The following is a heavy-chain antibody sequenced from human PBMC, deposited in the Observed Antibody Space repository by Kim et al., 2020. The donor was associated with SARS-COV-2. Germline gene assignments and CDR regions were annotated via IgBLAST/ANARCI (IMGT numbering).Heavy chain of an antibody. J-gene: IGHJ4*02. CDR2: ISSSSSTI. V-gene: IGHV3-48*02. D-gene: IGHD3-9*01. CDR3: ARDATYYDILTGYLTSPYYFDY. CDR1: GFTFSSYS. Sequence: GGSLRLSCAASGFTFSSYSMNWVHQAPGKGLEWVSYISSSSSTIYYADSVKGRFTISRDNAKNSLYLQMNSLRDEDTAVYYCARDATYYDILTGYLTSPYYFDYWGQGALVTVSS.